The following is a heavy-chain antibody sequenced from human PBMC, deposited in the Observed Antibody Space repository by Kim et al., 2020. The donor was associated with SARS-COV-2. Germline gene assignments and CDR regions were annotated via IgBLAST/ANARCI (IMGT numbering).Heavy chain of an antibody. V-gene: IGHV4-39*01. Sequence: TYDTPTLKDRVTKSVHTSKNQFSLKLSSVTAADTAVYYCARLHYYYYMDVWGKGTTVTVSS. J-gene: IGHJ6*03. CDR3: ARLHYYYYMDV. CDR2: T.